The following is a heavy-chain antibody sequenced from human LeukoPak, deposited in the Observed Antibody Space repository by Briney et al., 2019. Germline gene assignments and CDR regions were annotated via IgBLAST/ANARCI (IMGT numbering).Heavy chain of an antibody. CDR1: GGSISSYY. J-gene: IGHJ6*03. V-gene: IGHV4-59*01. CDR3: ARGIAAPGWYYYYYMDV. D-gene: IGHD6-13*01. Sequence: PSETLSLTCTVSGGSISSYYRSWIRQPPGKGLEWIGYIYYSGSTNYNPSLKSRVTISVDTSKNQFSLKLSSVTAADTAVYYCARGIAAPGWYYYYYMDVWGKGTTVTVSS. CDR2: IYYSGST.